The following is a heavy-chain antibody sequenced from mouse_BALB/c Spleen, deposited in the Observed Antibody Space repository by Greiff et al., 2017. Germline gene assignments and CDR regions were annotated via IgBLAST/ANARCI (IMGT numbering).Heavy chain of an antibody. J-gene: IGHJ2*01. CDR2: ISSGGSYT. V-gene: IGHV5-9-4*01. CDR3: ARDWDGGFDY. D-gene: IGHD4-1*01. Sequence: EVHLVESGGGLVKPGGSLKLSCAASGFTFSSYAMSWVRQSPEKRLEWVAEISSGGSYTYYPDTVTGRFTISRDNAKNTLYLEMSSLRSEDTAMYYCARDWDGGFDYWGQGTTLTVSS. CDR1: GFTFSSYA.